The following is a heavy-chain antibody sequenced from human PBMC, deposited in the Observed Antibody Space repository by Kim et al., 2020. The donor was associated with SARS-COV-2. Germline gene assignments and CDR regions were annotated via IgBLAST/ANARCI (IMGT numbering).Heavy chain of an antibody. V-gene: IGHV3-23*03. CDR2: IYSDGSNT. J-gene: IGHJ4*02. CDR1: GFSFSSYA. Sequence: GGSLRLSCAASGFSFSSYAMSWVRQAPGKGLEWVSVIYSDGSNTYYADSVKGRFTISRDDSRNTLYLQMDSLRAEDTALYYCGSQGGSGWDAPAYWGEG. D-gene: IGHD1-26*01. CDR3: GSQGGSGWDAPAY.